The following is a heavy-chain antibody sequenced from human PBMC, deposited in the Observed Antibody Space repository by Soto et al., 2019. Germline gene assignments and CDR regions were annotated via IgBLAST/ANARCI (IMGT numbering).Heavy chain of an antibody. V-gene: IGHV1-3*01. Sequence: ASVKVSCKASGYTFTSYAMHWVRQAPGQRLEWMGWINAGNGNTKYSQKFQGRVTITRDTSASTAYMELSSLRSEDTAVYYCARSYDSSGYYRDFYFDYWGQGTLVTVSS. CDR2: INAGNGNT. CDR3: ARSYDSSGYYRDFYFDY. J-gene: IGHJ4*02. D-gene: IGHD3-22*01. CDR1: GYTFTSYA.